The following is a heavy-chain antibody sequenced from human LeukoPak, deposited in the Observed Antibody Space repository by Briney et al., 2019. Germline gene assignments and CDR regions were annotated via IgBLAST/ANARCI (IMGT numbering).Heavy chain of an antibody. Sequence: GGSLRLSCAASGFTVSGNYMSWVRQAPGKGLEWVAVISYDGSNKYYADSVKGRFTISRDNSKNTLYLQMNSLRVEDTAVYYCARDLLDTSGWYGFYFDFWGQGTLVTVSS. D-gene: IGHD6-19*01. J-gene: IGHJ4*02. V-gene: IGHV3-30-3*01. CDR2: ISYDGSNK. CDR1: GFTVSGNY. CDR3: ARDLLDTSGWYGFYFDF.